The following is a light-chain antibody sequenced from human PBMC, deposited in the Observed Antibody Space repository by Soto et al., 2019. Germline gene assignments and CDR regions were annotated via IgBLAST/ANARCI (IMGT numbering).Light chain of an antibody. CDR1: QSVSSW. CDR3: QQYSRISMYP. J-gene: IGKJ2*01. CDR2: RAS. V-gene: IGKV1-5*03. Sequence: DIQMTQSPSSLSASVGDRVTITCRASQSVSSWLAWYQQKPGKAPKLLIYRASSLESGVPSRFSGSGSGTEFTLTISSLQPEDFATYYCQQYSRISMYPFGQGTKLEIK.